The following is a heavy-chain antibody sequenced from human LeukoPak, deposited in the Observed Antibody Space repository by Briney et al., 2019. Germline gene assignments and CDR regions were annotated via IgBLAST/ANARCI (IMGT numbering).Heavy chain of an antibody. J-gene: IGHJ4*02. Sequence: PGGSLRLSCAASGFTFSSYTMNWVRQAPGKGLEWVSSITSSSSFIYYADSLKGRFTISRDNAKNSLYLQMNSLRAEDTAVYYCARGSSDYLLDYWGQGTLVTVSS. D-gene: IGHD4-17*01. V-gene: IGHV3-21*01. CDR3: ARGSSDYLLDY. CDR1: GFTFSSYT. CDR2: ITSSSSFI.